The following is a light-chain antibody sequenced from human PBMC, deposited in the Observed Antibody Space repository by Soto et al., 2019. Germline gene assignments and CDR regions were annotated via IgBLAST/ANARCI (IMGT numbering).Light chain of an antibody. CDR2: ATS. Sequence: EIVLTQSPATLSLSPGERATLSCGASQSVRSSYLAWYQQKPGLAPRLLIYATSSRATGIPDRFSGGGSGTDFTLTISRLEPEDFAVDYCQQRRNEWTFGQGTKGEIK. CDR1: QSVRSSY. V-gene: IGKV3D-20*01. CDR3: QQRRNEWT. J-gene: IGKJ1*01.